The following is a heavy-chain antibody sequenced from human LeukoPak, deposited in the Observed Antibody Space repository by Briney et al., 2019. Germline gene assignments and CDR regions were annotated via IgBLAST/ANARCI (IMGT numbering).Heavy chain of an antibody. J-gene: IGHJ5*02. CDR3: ARAYSSSWYWNWFDP. CDR2: IYNSGST. Sequence: PSEALSLTCTVSGYSINSGYYWGWIRQAPGKGLEWIGSIYNSGSTYDNPSLKRRVTISVDMSKNQFSLKMSSVTAAHTAVYYCARAYSSSWYWNWFDPWGQGTLVTVSS. V-gene: IGHV4-38-2*02. CDR1: GYSINSGYY. D-gene: IGHD6-13*01.